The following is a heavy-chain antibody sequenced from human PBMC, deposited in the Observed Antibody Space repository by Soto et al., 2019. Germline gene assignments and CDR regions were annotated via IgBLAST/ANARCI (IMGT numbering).Heavy chain of an antibody. J-gene: IGHJ5*02. Sequence: GGSLRLSCAASGFTFSSYAMSWVRQAPGKGLEWVSAISGSGGSTYYADSVKGRFTISRDNSKNTLYLQMNSLRAEDTAVYYCAKPGDSSTLVSSCFDPWGQGTLVTVSS. D-gene: IGHD6-13*01. V-gene: IGHV3-23*01. CDR3: AKPGDSSTLVSSCFDP. CDR2: ISGSGGST. CDR1: GFTFSSYA.